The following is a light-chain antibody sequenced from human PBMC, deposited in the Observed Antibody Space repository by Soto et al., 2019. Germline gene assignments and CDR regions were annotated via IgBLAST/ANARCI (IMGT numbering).Light chain of an antibody. J-gene: IGKJ1*01. Sequence: VQLTQSPSFLSASVGDRVTITCRASQGITNYLAWYQQKPGKAPKPLIYTASTLQSGVPSRFSGSGAGAEFTLTITGLQPEDFATYFCQQFHTYPWTFGQGTKVEIK. V-gene: IGKV1-9*01. CDR1: QGITNY. CDR3: QQFHTYPWT. CDR2: TAS.